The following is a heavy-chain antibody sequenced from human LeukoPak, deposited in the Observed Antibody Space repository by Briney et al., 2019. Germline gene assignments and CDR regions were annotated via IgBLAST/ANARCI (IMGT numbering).Heavy chain of an antibody. D-gene: IGHD6-6*01. CDR3: AGGGEAARSLVY. Sequence: GSLRLSCAASGVTSNYMTWVHQAAGKGLEWVSVIYNGGTTYYADSVKGRFTISRDNSKSTLVYLQMNSLRTDDTALYYCAGGGEAARSLVYWGQGALVTVSS. V-gene: IGHV3-66*02. CDR1: GVTSNY. J-gene: IGHJ4*02. CDR2: IYNGGTT.